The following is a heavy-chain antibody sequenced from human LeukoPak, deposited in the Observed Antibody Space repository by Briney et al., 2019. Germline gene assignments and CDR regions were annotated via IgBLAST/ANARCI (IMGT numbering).Heavy chain of an antibody. CDR2: ISGSGSII. V-gene: IGHV3-48*03. D-gene: IGHD3-22*01. CDR1: GFSFRSYE. J-gene: IGHJ3*02. CDR3: AREGPYDGSDGDAFDI. Sequence: GGSLRLSCAASGFSFRSYEMNWVRQAPGEGLEWVSQISGSGSIIYYADSVKGRFSISRDNAKNSLHLQMNSLRAEDTAVYYCAREGPYDGSDGDAFDIWGQGTMVTVSS.